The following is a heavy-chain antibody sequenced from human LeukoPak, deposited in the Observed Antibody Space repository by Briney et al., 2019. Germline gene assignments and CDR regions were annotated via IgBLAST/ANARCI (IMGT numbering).Heavy chain of an antibody. V-gene: IGHV3-30-3*01. D-gene: IGHD2-15*01. CDR3: ARDGHLGYCSGGSCYWGSFDY. J-gene: IGHJ4*02. CDR1: GFTFSSYA. CDR2: ISYDGSNK. Sequence: GGSLRLSCAASGFTFSSYAMHWVRRSPGRGLEWVAVISYDGSNKYYADAAKGRFTLSRDNSKNTLYLQMTSLRADDTAVYYCARDGHLGYCSGGSCYWGSFDYWGQGTLVTVSS.